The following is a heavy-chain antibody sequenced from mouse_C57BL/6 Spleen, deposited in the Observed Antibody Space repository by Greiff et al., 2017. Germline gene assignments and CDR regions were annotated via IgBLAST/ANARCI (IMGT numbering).Heavy chain of an antibody. V-gene: IGHV1-26*01. CDR1: GYTFTDYY. Sequence: VQLQQSGPELVKPGASVKISCKASGYTFTDYYMNWVKQSHGKSLEWIGDINPNNGGTSYNQKFKGKATLTVDKSSSTAYMELRSLTSEDSAVYYCARSRGGGYDYDWYFDVWGTGTTVTVSS. D-gene: IGHD2-4*01. CDR3: ARSRGGGYDYDWYFDV. CDR2: INPNNGGT. J-gene: IGHJ1*03.